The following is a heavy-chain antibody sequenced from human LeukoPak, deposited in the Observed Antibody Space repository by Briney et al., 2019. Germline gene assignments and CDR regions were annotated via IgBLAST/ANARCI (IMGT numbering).Heavy chain of an antibody. CDR3: ARGYSSGWYPLLDY. D-gene: IGHD6-19*01. CDR2: INHSGST. V-gene: IGHV4-34*01. J-gene: IGHJ4*02. Sequence: PSETLSLTCAVYGGAFSGYYWSWSRQPPGKGLEWIGEINHSGSTNYNPSLKSRVTISVDTSKNQFSLKLSSVTAADTAVYYCARGYSSGWYPLLDYWGQGTLVTVSS. CDR1: GGAFSGYY.